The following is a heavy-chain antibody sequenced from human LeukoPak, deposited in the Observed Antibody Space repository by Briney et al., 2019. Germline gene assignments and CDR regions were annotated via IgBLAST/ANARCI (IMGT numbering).Heavy chain of an antibody. J-gene: IGHJ4*02. Sequence: GGSLRLSCAASGFTFSSYAMSWVRQAPGQGLGWVSAISGSGGSTYYADSVKDRFTISRDNSKNTLYLQMNSLRAEDTAVYYCAKFLPTHIVVANYYFDYWGQGTLVTVSS. CDR3: AKFLPTHIVVANYYFDY. CDR1: GFTFSSYA. CDR2: ISGSGGST. D-gene: IGHD2-21*01. V-gene: IGHV3-23*01.